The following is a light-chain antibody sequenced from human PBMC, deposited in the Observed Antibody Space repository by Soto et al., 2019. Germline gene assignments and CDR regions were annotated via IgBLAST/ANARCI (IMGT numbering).Light chain of an antibody. CDR1: QSISSW. Sequence: DIQMTQSPSTLSASVGERVTITCRASQSISSWLAWYQQKPGKAPKLLIYKASSLESGVPSRFSGSGSGTEFTLTISSLQPDDFATYYCQQYNSYSRTFGQGTKVDTK. V-gene: IGKV1-5*03. CDR2: KAS. J-gene: IGKJ1*01. CDR3: QQYNSYSRT.